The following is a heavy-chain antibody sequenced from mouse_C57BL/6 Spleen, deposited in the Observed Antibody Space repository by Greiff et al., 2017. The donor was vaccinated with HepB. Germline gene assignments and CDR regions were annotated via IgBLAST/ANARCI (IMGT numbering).Heavy chain of an antibody. J-gene: IGHJ4*01. CDR1: GYTFTSYW. CDR2: IDPSDSYT. D-gene: IGHD6-1*01. CDR3: ARGQPGYYAMDY. V-gene: IGHV1-69*01. Sequence: VQLQQPGAELVMPGASVKLSCKASGYTFTSYWMHWVKQRPGQGLEWIGEIDPSDSYTNYNQKFKGKSTLTVDKSSSTAYMQLSSLTSEDSAVYYWARGQPGYYAMDYWGQGTSVTVSS.